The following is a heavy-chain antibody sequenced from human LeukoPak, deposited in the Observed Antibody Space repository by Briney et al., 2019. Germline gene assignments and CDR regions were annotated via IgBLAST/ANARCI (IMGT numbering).Heavy chain of an antibody. CDR3: ARLWYGSGSPPY. J-gene: IGHJ4*02. D-gene: IGHD3-10*01. CDR2: INHSGST. V-gene: IGHV4-34*01. CDR1: GGSFSGYY. Sequence: SETLSLTCAVYGGSFSGYYWSWIRQPPGKGLEWIGEINHSGSTNYNPSLKSRVTISVDTSKNQFSLKLSSVTAADTAVYYCARLWYGSGSPPYWGQGTLVTVSS.